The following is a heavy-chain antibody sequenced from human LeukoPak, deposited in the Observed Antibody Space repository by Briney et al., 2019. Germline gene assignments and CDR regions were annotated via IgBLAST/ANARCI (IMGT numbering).Heavy chain of an antibody. D-gene: IGHD3-10*01. J-gene: IGHJ5*02. CDR1: GYTFTSYA. Sequence: ASVKVSCKASGYTFTSYAMHWVRQAPGQRLEWMGWINAGNGDTKYSQEFQGRVTMTTDTSTSTAYMELRSLRSDDTAVYYCARMFLRPYYYGSGSSNWFDPWGQGTLVTVSS. CDR3: ARMFLRPYYYGSGSSNWFDP. CDR2: INAGNGDT. V-gene: IGHV1-3*01.